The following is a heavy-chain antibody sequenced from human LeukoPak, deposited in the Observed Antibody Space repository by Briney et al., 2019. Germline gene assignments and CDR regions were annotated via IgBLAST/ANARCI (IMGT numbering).Heavy chain of an antibody. J-gene: IGHJ4*02. V-gene: IGHV4-4*02. Sequence: PSGTLSLTCAVSGGSISSNIWWSWVRQPPGKGLEWIGEIYHSGSTNYNPSLKSRVTISVDTSKNQFSLKLSSVTAADTAVYYCARGSSIAAAGTSYFDYWGQGTLVTVSS. CDR3: ARGSSIAAAGTSYFDY. CDR1: GGSISSNIW. D-gene: IGHD6-13*01. CDR2: IYHSGST.